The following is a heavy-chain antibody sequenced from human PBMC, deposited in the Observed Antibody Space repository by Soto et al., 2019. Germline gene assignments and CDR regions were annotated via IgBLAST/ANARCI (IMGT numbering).Heavy chain of an antibody. J-gene: IGHJ5*02. V-gene: IGHV3-21*01. CDR1: GFTFSSYS. CDR2: ISSSSSYI. D-gene: IGHD3-10*01. Sequence: PGGSLRLSCAASGFTFSSYSMNWVRQAPGKRLEWVSSISSSSSYIYYADSVKGRFTISRDNAKNSLYLQMNSLRAEDTAVYYCAGDRAHEVLLWVGDAYWFDPWGQGTLVPVSS. CDR3: AGDRAHEVLLWVGDAYWFDP.